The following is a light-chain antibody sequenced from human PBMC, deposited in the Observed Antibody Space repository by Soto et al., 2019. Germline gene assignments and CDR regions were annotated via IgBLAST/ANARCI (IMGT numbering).Light chain of an antibody. J-gene: IGKJ4*01. CDR3: RQNNKWPPVT. Sequence: EVVMTQSPATVSVSPGEGVTLSCRASQTISNDLAWYQQKPGQAPRLLIYGASTRATGVPARFSGGGSGTEFTLTISSLQSEDFAFYYCRQNNKWPPVTFCGGTKVEIK. V-gene: IGKV3-15*01. CDR1: QTISND. CDR2: GAS.